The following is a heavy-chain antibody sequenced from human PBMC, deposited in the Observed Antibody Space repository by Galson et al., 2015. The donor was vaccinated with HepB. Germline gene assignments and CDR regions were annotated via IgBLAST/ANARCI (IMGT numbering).Heavy chain of an antibody. J-gene: IGHJ6*02. CDR1: GFTFSSYG. CDR2: IWYDGSNK. V-gene: IGHV3-33*01. CDR3: ATDSWLTIFGGNGMDV. Sequence: SLRLSCAASGFTFSSYGMHWVRQAPGKGLEWVAVIWYDGSNKYYADSVKGRFTISRDNSKNTLYLQMNSLRAEDTAVYYCATDSWLTIFGGNGMDVWGQGTTVTVSS. D-gene: IGHD3-3*01.